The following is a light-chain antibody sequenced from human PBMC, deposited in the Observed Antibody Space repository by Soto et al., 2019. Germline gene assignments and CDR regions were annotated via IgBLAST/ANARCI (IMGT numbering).Light chain of an antibody. CDR1: ESISRN. CDR3: HQYHNWHPAWT. V-gene: IGKV3-15*01. Sequence: EIVMTQSPATLSVSPGESATLSCRASESISRNLAWYQQKPGQAPRLLVYGASTRASGVAARFSGGGSGTDFTLTISSLQSEDFAIYHCHQYHNWHPAWTFGQGTKVEIK. J-gene: IGKJ1*01. CDR2: GAS.